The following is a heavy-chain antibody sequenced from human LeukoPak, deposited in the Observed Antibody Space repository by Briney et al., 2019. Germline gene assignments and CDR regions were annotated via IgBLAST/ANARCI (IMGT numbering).Heavy chain of an antibody. CDR3: ARAGNTRFDY. Sequence: GGSLRLSCAASGFTFSSYAMSWVRQAPGKGLEWVSGISGSDGSTYYADSVKGRFTISRDNSKNTLYLQMNSLRAEDTAVYYCARAGNTRFDYWGQGTLVTVSS. J-gene: IGHJ4*02. D-gene: IGHD2/OR15-2a*01. CDR2: ISGSDGST. CDR1: GFTFSSYA. V-gene: IGHV3-23*01.